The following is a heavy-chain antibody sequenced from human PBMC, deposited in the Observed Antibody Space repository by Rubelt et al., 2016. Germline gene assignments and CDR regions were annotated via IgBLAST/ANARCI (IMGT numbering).Heavy chain of an antibody. CDR2: IYTSGGT. CDR3: VSGRTGRPPPAATFDH. J-gene: IGHJ5*02. V-gene: IGHV4-4*07. Sequence: QVQLQESGPGLVKPSETLSLTCTVSGYSLNSGYFWGWIRQPAGKGLEWIGRIYTSGGTNYNPSLKSRVTMSVDMSKNQFSLKLSSETAADTAVYYCVSGRTGRPPPAATFDHWGQGTLVTVSS. CDR1: GYSLNSGYF. D-gene: IGHD3-10*01.